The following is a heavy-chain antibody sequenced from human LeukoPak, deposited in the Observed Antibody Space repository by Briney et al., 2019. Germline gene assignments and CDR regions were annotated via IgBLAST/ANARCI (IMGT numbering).Heavy chain of an antibody. J-gene: IGHJ3*02. CDR3: ARDRGAVMVGVPAFDI. CDR2: IIPIFGTA. D-gene: IGHD1-26*01. V-gene: IGHV1-69*05. CDR1: GGTFSSYA. Sequence: ASVKVSCKASGGTFSSYAISWVRQAPGQGLEWMGGIIPIFGTANYAQKFQGRVTITTDESTSTAYMELSSLRSEDTAVYYCARDRGAVMVGVPAFDIWGQGTMVTVSS.